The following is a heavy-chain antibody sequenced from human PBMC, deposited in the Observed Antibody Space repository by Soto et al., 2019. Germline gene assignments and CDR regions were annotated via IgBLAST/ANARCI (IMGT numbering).Heavy chain of an antibody. V-gene: IGHV4-59*01. CDR1: GGSISSYY. J-gene: IGHJ4*02. CDR3: ARAYGYYFDY. CDR2: IYYSGST. D-gene: IGHD3-10*01. Sequence: SETLSLTCTVSGGSISSYYWSWIRQPPGKGLELIGYIYYSGSTNYNPSLKSRVTISVDTSKNQFSLKLSSVTAADTAVYYCARAYGYYFDYWGQGTLVTVSS.